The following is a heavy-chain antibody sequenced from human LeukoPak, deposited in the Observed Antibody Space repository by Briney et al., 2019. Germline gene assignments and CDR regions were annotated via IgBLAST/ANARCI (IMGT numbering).Heavy chain of an antibody. CDR1: GYTFTSYD. Sequence: HGASVTVSCTASGYTFTSYDINWVRQTPGQGLEWMGWMNPNSGNTAYAQKFQGRVTMTRKNSISSAYMELTSLRSEDTAVYYCARAGRNWFDPWGQGTLVTVSS. CDR2: MNPNSGNT. CDR3: ARAGRNWFDP. J-gene: IGHJ5*02. V-gene: IGHV1-8*01. D-gene: IGHD1-26*01.